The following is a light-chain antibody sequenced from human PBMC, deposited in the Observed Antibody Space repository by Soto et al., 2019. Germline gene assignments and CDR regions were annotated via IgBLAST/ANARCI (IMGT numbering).Light chain of an antibody. CDR1: SSDVGGYNY. Sequence: QSALTQPASVSGSPGQSITISCAGTSSDVGGYNYVSWYQQHPGKAPKLIIYDVSNRPSGVSNRFSGSKSGNTASLTISGLQAEDEADYYCLSYTGSSTLVIFGGGTKVTVL. J-gene: IGLJ2*01. V-gene: IGLV2-14*01. CDR2: DVS. CDR3: LSYTGSSTLVI.